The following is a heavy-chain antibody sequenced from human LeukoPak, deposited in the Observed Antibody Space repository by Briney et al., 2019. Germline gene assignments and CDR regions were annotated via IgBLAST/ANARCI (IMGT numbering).Heavy chain of an antibody. CDR3: AKSQESGTFDY. CDR1: GFSFSSYG. D-gene: IGHD1-1*01. J-gene: IGHJ4*02. V-gene: IGHV3-30*18. CDR2: ISYDGSNK. Sequence: PGGSLRLSCAASGFSFSSYGTHWVRQAPGKGLEWVAVISYDGSNKYYTDSVTGRFTISRDNSKNTLYLQMNSLRAEDTAVYYCAKSQESGTFDYWGQGTLVTVSS.